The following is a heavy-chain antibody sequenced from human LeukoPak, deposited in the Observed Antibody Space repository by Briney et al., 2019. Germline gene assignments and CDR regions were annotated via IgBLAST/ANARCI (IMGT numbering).Heavy chain of an antibody. J-gene: IGHJ4*02. CDR1: GFTFSSYS. V-gene: IGHV3-30*02. CDR2: IRSGGSTS. Sequence: PGGSLRLSCATSGFTFSSYSMHWVRQAPGKGLQWVSHIRSGGSTSYCADSVRGRFTIPRDNSKNTVYLQMNSLRPEDPAVYYCVKDRGVYDLDSWGQGTLVTVSS. D-gene: IGHD5/OR15-5a*01. CDR3: VKDRGVYDLDS.